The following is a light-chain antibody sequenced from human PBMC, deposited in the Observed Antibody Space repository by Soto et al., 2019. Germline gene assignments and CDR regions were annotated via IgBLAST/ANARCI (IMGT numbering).Light chain of an antibody. J-gene: IGKJ1*01. CDR3: QQYNTFWT. V-gene: IGKV1-5*01. CDR1: QSISSW. CDR2: DAS. Sequence: QLTQSPSSLSASVGDRVTITCRASQSISSWLAWYQQKPGKAPKLLIYDASSLESGVPSRVSGSGSGTEFTLTISSLQPDDFATYYCQQYNTFWTFCPGAKVDIK.